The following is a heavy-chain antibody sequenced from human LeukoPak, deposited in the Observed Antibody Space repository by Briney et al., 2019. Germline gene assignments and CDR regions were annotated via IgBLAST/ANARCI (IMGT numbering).Heavy chain of an antibody. Sequence: PSETLSLTCAVYGGSFSGYYWSWIRQPPGKGLEWIGEINHSGSTNYNPSLKSRVTISVDTSKNQFSLKLSSVTAADTAVYYCARQTLLDACWFDPWGQGTLVTVSS. CDR2: INHSGST. J-gene: IGHJ5*02. CDR3: ARQTLLDACWFDP. D-gene: IGHD3-16*01. V-gene: IGHV4-34*01. CDR1: GGSFSGYY.